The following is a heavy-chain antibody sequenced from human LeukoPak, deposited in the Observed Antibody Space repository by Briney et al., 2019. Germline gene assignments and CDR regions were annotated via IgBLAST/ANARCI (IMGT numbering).Heavy chain of an antibody. CDR1: GFTFSSYS. Sequence: PGGSLRLSCAASGFTFSSYSMNWVRQAPGKGLEWVSYISSSSSTIYYADSVKGRFTISRDNAKNSLYLQMNSLRDEDTAVYSCATLATPPPPHGLDVCGQGPTLTVSS. CDR3: ATLATPPPPHGLDV. V-gene: IGHV3-48*02. J-gene: IGHJ6*02. CDR2: ISSSSSTI.